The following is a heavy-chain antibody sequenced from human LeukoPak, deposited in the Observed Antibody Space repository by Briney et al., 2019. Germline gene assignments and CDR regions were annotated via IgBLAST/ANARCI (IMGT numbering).Heavy chain of an antibody. J-gene: IGHJ3*02. D-gene: IGHD6-13*01. CDR1: GYSFTSYW. V-gene: IGHV5-51*01. CDR3: ARQSIAAAGTEAFDI. CDR2: IYPGDSDT. Sequence: GESLKISCKGSGYSFTSYWIGGVRQMPGKGLEWMGIIYPGDSDTRYSPSFQGQVTISADKSISTAYLQWSSLKASDTAMYYCARQSIAAAGTEAFDIWGQGTMVTVSS.